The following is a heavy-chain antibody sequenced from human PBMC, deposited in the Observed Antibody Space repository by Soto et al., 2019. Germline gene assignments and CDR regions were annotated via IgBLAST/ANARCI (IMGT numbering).Heavy chain of an antibody. CDR1: GFTFSTYW. CDR2: IKPDGSEK. CDR3: ARGDYYDSSGPFSDAFDI. J-gene: IGHJ3*02. Sequence: QPGGSLRLSCAASGFTFSTYWMSWVRQAPGKGLEWVANIKPDGSEKWYVDSVKGRFTIFRDNAKNSLYLQMNSLRAEDTAVYYCARGDYYDSSGPFSDAFDIWGQGTMVTVSS. V-gene: IGHV3-7*04. D-gene: IGHD3-22*01.